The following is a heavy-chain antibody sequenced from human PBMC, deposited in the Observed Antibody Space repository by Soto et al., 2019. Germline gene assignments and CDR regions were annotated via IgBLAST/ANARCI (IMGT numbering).Heavy chain of an antibody. CDR3: ARKAQDH. CDR1: GFTFSSYG. Sequence: QVQLVESGGGVVQPGRSLRLSCAASGFTFSSYGMHWVRQAPGKGLEWVAVIWYDGSNKYYADSVKGRFTISRENSKNTLYRKINGLGAGDTLVYACARKAQDHGGQGTLVPVSS. V-gene: IGHV3-33*01. J-gene: IGHJ4*02. CDR2: IWYDGSNK.